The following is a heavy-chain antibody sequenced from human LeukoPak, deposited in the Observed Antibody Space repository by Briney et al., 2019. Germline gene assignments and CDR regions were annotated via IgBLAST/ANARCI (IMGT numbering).Heavy chain of an antibody. V-gene: IGHV4-34*01. CDR3: ARDFGVLIGDYYYYYMDV. J-gene: IGHJ6*03. D-gene: IGHD3-3*01. Sequence: SETLSLTCAVYGGSFSGYYWSWIRQPPGKGLEWIGEINHSGSTNYNPSLKSRVTISVDTSKNQFSLKLSSVTAADTAVYYCARDFGVLIGDYYYYYMDVWGKGTTVTVSS. CDR2: INHSGST. CDR1: GGSFSGYY.